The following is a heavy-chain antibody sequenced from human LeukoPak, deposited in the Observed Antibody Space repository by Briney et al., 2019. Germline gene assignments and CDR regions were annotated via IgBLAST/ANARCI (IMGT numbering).Heavy chain of an antibody. V-gene: IGHV4-59*11. CDR3: ARGGSGYNLFDY. J-gene: IGHJ4*02. Sequence: SETLSLTCTVSGGSISSHYWSWIRQPPGKGLEWIGYIYYSGSTNYNPSLKSRVTISVDTSKNQFSLKLSSVTAADTAVYYCARGGSGYNLFDYWGQGTLVTLSS. D-gene: IGHD5-12*01. CDR2: IYYSGST. CDR1: GGSISSHY.